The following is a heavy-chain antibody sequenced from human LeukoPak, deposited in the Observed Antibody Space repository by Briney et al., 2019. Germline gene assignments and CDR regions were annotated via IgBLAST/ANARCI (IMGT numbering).Heavy chain of an antibody. J-gene: IGHJ4*02. CDR1: GFTFSSYG. CDR3: ASEGYSSGWYDSYYFDY. CDR2: ISYDGSNK. Sequence: GGSLRLSCAASGFTFSSYGMHWVRQAPGKGLEWVAVISYDGSNKYYADSVKGRFTISRDNSKNTLYLQMNSLRAEDTAVYYCASEGYSSGWYDSYYFDYWGQGTLVTVSS. V-gene: IGHV3-30*03. D-gene: IGHD6-19*01.